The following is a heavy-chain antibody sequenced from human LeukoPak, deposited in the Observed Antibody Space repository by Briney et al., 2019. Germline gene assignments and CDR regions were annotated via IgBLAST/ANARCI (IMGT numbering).Heavy chain of an antibody. CDR3: ARGYSIGNNYYGMDV. D-gene: IGHD2-15*01. CDR1: GFTFSSYG. CDR2: ISYDGSNK. V-gene: IGHV3-30*03. Sequence: GGSLRLSCAASGFTFSSYGMHWVRQAPGKGLEWVAVISYDGSNKYYADSVKGRFTISRDNSKNTLYLQMNSLRAEDTAVYYCARGYSIGNNYYGMDVWGQGTTVTVSS. J-gene: IGHJ6*02.